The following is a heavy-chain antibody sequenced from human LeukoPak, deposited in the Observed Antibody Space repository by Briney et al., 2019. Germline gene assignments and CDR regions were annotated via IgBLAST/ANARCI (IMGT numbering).Heavy chain of an antibody. J-gene: IGHJ4*02. CDR3: ARFGYVAAVDV. V-gene: IGHV3-7*01. D-gene: IGHD2-15*01. Sequence: GGSLRLSCAASGFSFSSYWMTWVRQAPGTGREWVANINPAGSETYYVDPVKGRFSISRDNAKNLVYLQMNSLRAEDTAVYHCARFGYVAAVDVWGQGTPVTFSS. CDR2: INPAGSET. CDR1: GFSFSSYW.